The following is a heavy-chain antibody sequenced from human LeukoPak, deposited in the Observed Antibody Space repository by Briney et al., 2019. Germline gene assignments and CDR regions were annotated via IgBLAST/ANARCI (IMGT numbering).Heavy chain of an antibody. CDR1: GFTFSSYG. V-gene: IGHV3-30*02. Sequence: GGSLRLSCAASGFTFSSYGMHWVRQAPGKGLEWVAVIWYGGSNKYYADSVKGRFTISRDNSKNTLYLQMNSLRAEDTAMYYCAKDLAGLAVAGSGPLGYWGQGTLVTVSS. J-gene: IGHJ4*02. CDR3: AKDLAGLAVAGSGPLGY. D-gene: IGHD6-19*01. CDR2: IWYGGSNK.